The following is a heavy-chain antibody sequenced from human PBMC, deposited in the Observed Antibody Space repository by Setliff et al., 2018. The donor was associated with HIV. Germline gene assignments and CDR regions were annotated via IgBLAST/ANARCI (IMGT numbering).Heavy chain of an antibody. CDR3: ATLNMVRGAND. D-gene: IGHD3-10*01. CDR2: MYHTGNT. V-gene: IGHV4-4*02. CDR1: GGSVTRSNW. Sequence: SETLSLTCAVSGGSVTRSNWWSWVRQPPGKGLEWIGEMYHTGNTNYNPSLKSRVTISVDKSKNQLSLTLNSVTAADTAVYYCATLNMVRGANDWGQGTLVTVSS. J-gene: IGHJ4*02.